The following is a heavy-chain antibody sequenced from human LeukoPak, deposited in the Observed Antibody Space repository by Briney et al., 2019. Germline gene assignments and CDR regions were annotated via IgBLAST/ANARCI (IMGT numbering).Heavy chain of an antibody. J-gene: IGHJ3*02. CDR2: ISYDGSNK. Sequence: PGRSLRLSCAASGFTFSSYGMHWVRQAPRKGLGWVAVISYDGSNKYYADSVKGRFTISRDNSKNTLYLQMNSLRAEDTAVYYCAKDYDYVWGSYRSFAFDIWGQGTMVTVSS. D-gene: IGHD3-16*02. CDR1: GFTFSSYG. V-gene: IGHV3-30*18. CDR3: AKDYDYVWGSYRSFAFDI.